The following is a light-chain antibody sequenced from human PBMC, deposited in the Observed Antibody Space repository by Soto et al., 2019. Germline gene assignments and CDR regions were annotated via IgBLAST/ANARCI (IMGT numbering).Light chain of an antibody. Sequence: EIVLGQSPGTLALCPGGRATLSCTASQSVSNNYLAWYQQKPGQAPRLLIYGESNRATGTPDRFSGSGSGTDFPLTISRLEPEDFAVYYCQQYGSSGTFGQGTKVDIK. J-gene: IGKJ1*01. V-gene: IGKV3-20*01. CDR1: QSVSNNY. CDR2: GES. CDR3: QQYGSSGT.